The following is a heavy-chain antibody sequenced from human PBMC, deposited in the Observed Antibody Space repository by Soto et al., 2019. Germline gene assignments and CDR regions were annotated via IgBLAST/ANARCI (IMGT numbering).Heavy chain of an antibody. CDR3: ARDGSGYRSRASPMDV. D-gene: IGHD3-22*01. CDR1: GDTFSSYA. J-gene: IGHJ6*02. CDR2: IIPIFGTA. V-gene: IGHV1-69*01. Sequence: QVQLVQSGAEVKKPGSSVKVSCKASGDTFSSYAISWVRQAPGQGLEWMGGIIPIFGTANYAQKFQGRVTITADDSTSTAYMELSSLRSEDTAVYYCARDGSGYRSRASPMDVWGQWTTVTVSS.